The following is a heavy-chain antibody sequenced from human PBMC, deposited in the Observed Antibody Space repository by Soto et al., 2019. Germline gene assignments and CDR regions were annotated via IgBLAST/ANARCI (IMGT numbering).Heavy chain of an antibody. CDR2: INPNSGGT. CDR1: GYTFTGYY. V-gene: IGHV1-2*04. CDR3: ARDREGTTGTTSFVYYYYGMDV. D-gene: IGHD1-1*01. Sequence: GASVKVSCKASGYTFTGYYMHWVRQAPGQGLEWMGWINPNSGGTNYAQKFQGWVTMTRDTSISTAYMELSRLRSDDTAVYYCARDREGTTGTTSFVYYYYGMDVWGQGTTVTVSS. J-gene: IGHJ6*02.